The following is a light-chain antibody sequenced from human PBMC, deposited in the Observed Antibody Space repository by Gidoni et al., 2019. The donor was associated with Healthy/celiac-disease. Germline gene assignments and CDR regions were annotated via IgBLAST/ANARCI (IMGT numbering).Light chain of an antibody. J-gene: IGKJ3*01. V-gene: IGKV1-9*01. CDR2: AAS. CDR1: QGISSY. Sequence: DIQLTQSPSFLSASVGDRVTITCRASQGISSYLAWYQQKPGKAPKLLIYAASTLQSGVPSRFSGSGSGTEFTLTISSLQPEDFATYYCKQLNSYFFGPGTKVDIK. CDR3: KQLNSYF.